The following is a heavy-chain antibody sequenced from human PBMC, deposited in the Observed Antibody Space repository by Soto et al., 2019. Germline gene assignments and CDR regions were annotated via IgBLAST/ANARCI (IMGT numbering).Heavy chain of an antibody. J-gene: IGHJ5*02. V-gene: IGHV1-3*01. CDR1: GYTFSGHA. Sequence: QVHFVQSGAEVKKPGASVKVSCKASGYTFSGHAIHWLRQAPGQRPEWLGWINGGNSKTYYSEKFEGRATFTSYTVATTVNMELTSLTSEDTAVYYCGRDQSGTGYYVDWFDPWGQGTLVTVSS. CDR2: INGGNSKT. D-gene: IGHD3-10*02. CDR3: GRDQSGTGYYVDWFDP.